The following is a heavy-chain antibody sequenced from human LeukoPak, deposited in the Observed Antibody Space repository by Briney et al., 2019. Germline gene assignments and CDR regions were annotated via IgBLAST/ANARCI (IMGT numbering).Heavy chain of an antibody. V-gene: IGHV4-38-2*02. CDR2: IYHSGST. D-gene: IGHD3-3*01. J-gene: IGHJ4*02. CDR1: GYSISSGYY. CDR3: ARERGDYYDFWSGYCRPYYFDY. Sequence: PSETLSLTCTVSGYSISSGYYWGWIRQPPGKGLEWIGSIYHSGSTYYNPSLKSRVTISVDTSKNQFSLKLSSVTAADTAVYYCARERGDYYDFWSGYCRPYYFDYWGQGTLVTVSS.